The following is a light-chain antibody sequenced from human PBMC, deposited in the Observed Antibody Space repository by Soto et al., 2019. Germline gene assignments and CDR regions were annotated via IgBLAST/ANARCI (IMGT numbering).Light chain of an antibody. J-gene: IGKJ5*01. Sequence: IVLTQSPATLSLSPGEGATLSCRASQSINTYIAWYQQKPGQAPRLLIYDASKRATGIPARFSGSGSGTNFTLTISSLEPEDFAVYYCQQRRSWQVTFGQGTRLEIK. CDR3: QQRRSWQVT. CDR2: DAS. CDR1: QSINTY. V-gene: IGKV3D-11*02.